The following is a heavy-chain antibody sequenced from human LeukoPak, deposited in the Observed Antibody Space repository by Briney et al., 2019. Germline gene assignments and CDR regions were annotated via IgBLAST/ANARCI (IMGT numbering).Heavy chain of an antibody. Sequence: GASVKVSCKAAGYTLTGLYLHWLRQAPGQRLEWMGWINPNSGGTDFAQKFQGRVTMTRDTSISTAYMELSRLTSDDTAVYFCARGAKGFDYWGQGTLVTVSS. CDR3: ARGAKGFDY. CDR2: INPNSGGT. J-gene: IGHJ4*02. CDR1: GYTLTGLY. V-gene: IGHV1-2*02.